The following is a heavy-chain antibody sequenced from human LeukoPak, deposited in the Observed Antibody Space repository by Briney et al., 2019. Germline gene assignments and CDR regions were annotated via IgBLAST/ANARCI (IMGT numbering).Heavy chain of an antibody. J-gene: IGHJ4*02. D-gene: IGHD2-21*01. V-gene: IGHV3-66*04. Sequence: GGSLRLSCAASGFTVSTNYMSWVRQAPGKGLEWVSVIYSGGITYYAASVKGRFTISRDNSKNTLSLQMKSLRAEDTAVYYCARHSGGDSYGYYCDYRGQGTLVTVSS. CDR2: IYSGGIT. CDR1: GFTVSTNY. CDR3: ARHSGGDSYGYYCDY.